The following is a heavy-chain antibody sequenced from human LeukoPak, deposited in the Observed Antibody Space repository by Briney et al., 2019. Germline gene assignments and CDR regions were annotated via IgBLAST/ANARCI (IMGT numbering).Heavy chain of an antibody. CDR3: ARGDGSGGDYYYMDV. J-gene: IGHJ6*03. D-gene: IGHD3-10*01. CDR2: ISAYNGNT. CDR1: GYTFTSYG. Sequence: ASMKVSCKASGYTFTSYGISWVRQAPGQGLEWMGWISAYNGNTNYAQKLQGRVTMTTDTSTSTAYMELSSLRSEDTAVYYCARGDGSGGDYYYMDVWGKGTTVTVSS. V-gene: IGHV1-18*01.